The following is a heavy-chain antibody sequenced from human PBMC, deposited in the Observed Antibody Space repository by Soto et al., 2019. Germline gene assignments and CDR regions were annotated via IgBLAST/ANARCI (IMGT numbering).Heavy chain of an antibody. CDR3: AKDARRTGLVGRWVY. Sequence: ELQLLEAGGALVQPGGALRLSCVGSGFMFSGYAMHWVRQAPGKGLEWVSTVSDSGASTYYAPSVKGRFTVSRDNSNNILSLEMDSLRAEDTALYFCAKDARRTGLVGRWVYWGQGTLVTVSS. CDR1: GFMFSGYA. J-gene: IGHJ4*02. V-gene: IGHV3-23*01. D-gene: IGHD1-26*01. CDR2: VSDSGAST.